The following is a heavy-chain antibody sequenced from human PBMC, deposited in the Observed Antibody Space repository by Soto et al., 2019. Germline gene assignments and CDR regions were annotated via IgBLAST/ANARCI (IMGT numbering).Heavy chain of an antibody. J-gene: IGHJ5*02. Sequence: PSETLSLTCTVSGGSISSYYWSWIRQPPGKGLEWIGDICYSGSTNYNPSLKSRVTISVDTSKNPFSLKLSSVTAADTAVYYCARQYDFWSGYFYFGWFDPWGQGTLVTVSS. V-gene: IGHV4-59*08. CDR1: GGSISSYY. CDR2: ICYSGST. D-gene: IGHD3-3*01. CDR3: ARQYDFWSGYFYFGWFDP.